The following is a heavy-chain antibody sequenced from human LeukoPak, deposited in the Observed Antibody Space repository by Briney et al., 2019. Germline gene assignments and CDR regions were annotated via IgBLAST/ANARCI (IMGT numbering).Heavy chain of an antibody. CDR2: INPNSGGT. J-gene: IGHJ4*02. V-gene: IGHV1-2*02. Sequence: ASVKVSCKASGYTFTGYYMHWVRQAPGQGLEWMGWINPNSGGTNYAQKFQGRVTMTTDTSTSTAYMELRSLRSDDTAVYYCVFVEMTSTWTDYWGQGTLVTVSS. CDR1: GYTFTGYY. D-gene: IGHD5-24*01. CDR3: VFVEMTSTWTDY.